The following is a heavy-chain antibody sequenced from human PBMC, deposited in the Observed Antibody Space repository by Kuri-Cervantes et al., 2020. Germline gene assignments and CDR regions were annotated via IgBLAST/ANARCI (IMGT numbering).Heavy chain of an antibody. Sequence: SETLSLTCAVYGGSFSGYYWSWIRQPPGKGLEWIGEINHSGSTNYNPSLKSRVTISVDTSKNQFSLKVTSVTAADTAVYYCAREGEGYCSGGSCYSGNWFDPWGQGTLVTVSS. D-gene: IGHD2-15*01. CDR2: INHSGST. CDR3: AREGEGYCSGGSCYSGNWFDP. V-gene: IGHV4-34*01. CDR1: GGSFSGYY. J-gene: IGHJ5*02.